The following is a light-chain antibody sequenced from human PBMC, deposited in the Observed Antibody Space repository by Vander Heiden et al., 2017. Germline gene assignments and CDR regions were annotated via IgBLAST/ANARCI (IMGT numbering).Light chain of an antibody. Sequence: QSVLPQPPSASGPPGQRVTISCSGSTSSIGSNTVNWYQQLPGTAPKLLIYSNDQRPSGVPDRFSGSKSGTSASLAISGLQSEDESDYYCGAWDDSLNVYVFGTGTKVAVL. J-gene: IGLJ1*01. V-gene: IGLV1-44*01. CDR2: SND. CDR3: GAWDDSLNVYV. CDR1: TSSIGSNT.